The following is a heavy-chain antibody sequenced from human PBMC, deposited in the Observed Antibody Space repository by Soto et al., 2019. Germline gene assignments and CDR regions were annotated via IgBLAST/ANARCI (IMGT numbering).Heavy chain of an antibody. CDR3: ARDKDRLQLGGNYYYILDV. V-gene: IGHV1-69*12. J-gene: IGHJ6*02. Sequence: QVQLVQSGAEVKKPGSSVKVSCKASGGTFSTSAISWVRQAPGQGLEWVGGIMPVFPTPDYAQNFHGRVTITEDESTTTAYLELTSLRADDTAVYYCARDKDRLQLGGNYYYILDVWGQGTAITVSS. D-gene: IGHD1-1*01. CDR1: GGTFSTSA. CDR2: IMPVFPTP.